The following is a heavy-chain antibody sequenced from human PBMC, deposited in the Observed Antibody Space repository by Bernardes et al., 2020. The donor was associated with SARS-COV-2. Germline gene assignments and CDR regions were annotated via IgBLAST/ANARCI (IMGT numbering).Heavy chain of an antibody. V-gene: IGHV4-59*12. CDR2: IYYSGST. J-gene: IGHJ5*02. Sequence: SKTLSVTCTVSGGSISRYYWSWVRQPPGKGLEWIGNIYYSGSTNYNLSLKSRVTITVDTSENHFSLKLSSVTAADTAVYYCAKGGGRFSWFDPWGRGTLVTVSS. CDR1: GGSISRYY. D-gene: IGHD3-16*01. CDR3: AKGGGRFSWFDP.